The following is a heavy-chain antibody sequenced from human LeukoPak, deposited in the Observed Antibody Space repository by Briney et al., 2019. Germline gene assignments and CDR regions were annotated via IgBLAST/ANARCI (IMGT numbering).Heavy chain of an antibody. J-gene: IGHJ4*02. D-gene: IGHD6-6*01. CDR1: GFTFSSYW. CDR3: ARGYSSSYRIDY. V-gene: IGHV3-74*01. CDR2: INGDGSST. Sequence: GGSLRLSCAASGFTFSSYWMHWVRQAPGRGLVWVSRINGDGSSTSNADSVKGRFTISRDNAKNTLYLQMNSLRAEDTAVYYCARGYSSSYRIDYWGRGTLVTVSS.